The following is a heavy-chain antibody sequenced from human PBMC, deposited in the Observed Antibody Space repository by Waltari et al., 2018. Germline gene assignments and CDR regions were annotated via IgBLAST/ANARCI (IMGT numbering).Heavy chain of an antibody. Sequence: QVQLWESWAEVKKPGSSVRVSCKASVGALCSHAIRGGRQAPGQGLEWMGKIIPIFGTANYAQKFQGRVTITADKSTSTAYMELSSLRSEDTAVYYCASRVVGATIFDYWGQGTLVTVSS. V-gene: IGHV1-69*08. J-gene: IGHJ4*02. D-gene: IGHD1-26*01. CDR3: ASRVVGATIFDY. CDR2: IIPIFGTA. CDR1: VGALCSHA.